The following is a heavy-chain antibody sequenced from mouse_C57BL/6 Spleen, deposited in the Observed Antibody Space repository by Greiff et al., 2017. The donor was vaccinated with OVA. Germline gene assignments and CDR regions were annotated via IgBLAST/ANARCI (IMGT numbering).Heavy chain of an antibody. CDR1: GFNIKDDY. D-gene: IGHD1-1*01. V-gene: IGHV14-4*01. Sequence: EVMLVESGAELVRPGASVKLSCTASGFNIKDDYMHWVKQRPEQGLEWIGWIDPENGDTEYASKFQGKATITADTSSNTAYLQLSSLTSEDTAVYYCTSGTRMDYWGQGTSVTVSS. CDR2: IDPENGDT. CDR3: TSGTRMDY. J-gene: IGHJ4*01.